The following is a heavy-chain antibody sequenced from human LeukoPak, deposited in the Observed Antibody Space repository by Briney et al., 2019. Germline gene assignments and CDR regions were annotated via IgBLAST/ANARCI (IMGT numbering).Heavy chain of an antibody. CDR2: IWYDGSNK. CDR3: ARGQYSPDY. Sequence: GGSLRLSCAASGFTLSSYGMHWVRQAPGKGLERVALIWYDGSNKYYTDSVKGRFTISRDNSKNTLYLQMNSLRAEDTAVYYCARGQYSPDYWGQGTLVTVSS. J-gene: IGHJ4*02. V-gene: IGHV3-33*01. CDR1: GFTLSSYG. D-gene: IGHD2-15*01.